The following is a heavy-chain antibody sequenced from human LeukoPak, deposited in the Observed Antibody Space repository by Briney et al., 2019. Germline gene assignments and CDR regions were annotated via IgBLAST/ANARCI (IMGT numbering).Heavy chain of an antibody. Sequence: AASVKVSCKASGYTFTSYGISWVRQAPGQGLEWMGWISAYNGNTNYAQKLQGRVTMTTDTFTSTAYMELRSLRSDDTAVYYCARVRGRTWGPTSAEYFQHWGQGTLVTVSS. CDR1: GYTFTSYG. J-gene: IGHJ1*01. CDR2: ISAYNGNT. CDR3: ARVRGRTWGPTSAEYFQH. V-gene: IGHV1-18*01. D-gene: IGHD3-16*01.